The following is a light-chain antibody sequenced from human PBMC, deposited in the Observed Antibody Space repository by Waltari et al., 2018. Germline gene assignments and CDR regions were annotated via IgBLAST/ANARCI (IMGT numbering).Light chain of an antibody. CDR1: NSHIGFTS. J-gene: IGLJ2*01. CDR2: RDS. Sequence: QSVLSQPPPASASPGHGVTLSCSGSNSHIGFTSVFWYQHVPGTAPKLVIFRDSQRPSGVPGRFSGSKSGTSASLAISGLRSEDEADYYCASWDQSLRGVVFGGGTKLTVL. V-gene: IGLV1-47*01. CDR3: ASWDQSLRGVV.